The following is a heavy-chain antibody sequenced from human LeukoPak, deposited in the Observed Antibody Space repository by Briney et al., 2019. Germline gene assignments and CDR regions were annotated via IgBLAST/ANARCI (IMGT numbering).Heavy chain of an antibody. CDR1: GGTFSSYT. CDR2: IIPILGIA. J-gene: IGHJ6*04. Sequence: ASVKVSCKASGGTFSSYTISWVRQAPGQGLEWMGRIIPILGIANYAQKFQGRVTITADKSTSTAYMELSSLRSEDTAVYYCARDLETMVRGVTHIYYYYGMDVWGKGTTVTVSS. CDR3: ARDLETMVRGVTHIYYYYGMDV. V-gene: IGHV1-69*04. D-gene: IGHD3-10*01.